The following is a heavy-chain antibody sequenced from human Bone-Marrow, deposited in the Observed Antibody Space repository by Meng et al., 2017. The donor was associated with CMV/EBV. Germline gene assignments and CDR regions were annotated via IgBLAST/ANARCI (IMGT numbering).Heavy chain of an antibody. Sequence: ASVKVSCKASGYTFTSYDINWVRQAPGQGLEWMGWISAYNGNTNYAQKLQGRVTMTTDTSTSTAYMELSRLRSDDTAVYYCARGGAIVVVPAAIDYWGQGTLVTVSS. CDR1: GYTFTSYD. J-gene: IGHJ4*02. D-gene: IGHD2-2*01. V-gene: IGHV1-18*01. CDR3: ARGGAIVVVPAAIDY. CDR2: ISAYNGNT.